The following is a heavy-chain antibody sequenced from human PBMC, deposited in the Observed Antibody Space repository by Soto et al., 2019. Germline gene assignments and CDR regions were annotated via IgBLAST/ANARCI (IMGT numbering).Heavy chain of an antibody. CDR1: GGSISSGAFS. J-gene: IGHJ4*02. D-gene: IGHD3-3*02. CDR3: ARKKTLGYFDY. V-gene: IGHV4-39*07. Sequence: SETLSLTCTVSGGSISSGAFSWSWIRQPPGKGLEWIGEINHSGSTNYNPSLKSRVTISVDTSKNQFSLKLSSVTAADTAVYYCARKKTLGYFDYWGQGTLVTVSS. CDR2: INHSGST.